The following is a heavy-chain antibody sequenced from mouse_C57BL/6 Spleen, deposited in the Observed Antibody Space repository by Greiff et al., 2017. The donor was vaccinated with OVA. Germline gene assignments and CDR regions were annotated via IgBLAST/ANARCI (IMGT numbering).Heavy chain of an antibody. CDR2: IYPGDGDT. J-gene: IGHJ2*01. D-gene: IGHD2-1*01. CDR3: ARRGNLYYFDY. V-gene: IGHV1-82*01. CDR1: GYAFSSSW. Sequence: SGPELVKPGASVKISCKASGYAFSSSWMNWVKQRPGKGLEWIGRIYPGDGDTNYNGKFKGKATLTADKSSSTAYMQLSSLTSEDSAVYFCARRGNLYYFDYWGQGTTLTVSS.